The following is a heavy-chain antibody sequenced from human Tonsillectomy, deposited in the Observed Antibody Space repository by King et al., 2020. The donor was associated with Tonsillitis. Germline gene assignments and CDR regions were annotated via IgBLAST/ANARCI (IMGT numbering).Heavy chain of an antibody. CDR2: ITDSGDNA. D-gene: IGHD2-15*01. CDR1: GFTFSSYA. J-gene: IGHJ4*02. Sequence: VQLVESGGGLVQPGGSLRLSCAASGFTFSSYAMGWVRQAPGKGLECNSVITDSGDNANYATSVRGRFTMSRDNSKNTLYLQMSSLRADDTAVYYCTKRTFHYCSVQRCYPFDSWGQGTLVTVSS. V-gene: IGHV3-23*04. CDR3: TKRTFHYCSVQRCYPFDS.